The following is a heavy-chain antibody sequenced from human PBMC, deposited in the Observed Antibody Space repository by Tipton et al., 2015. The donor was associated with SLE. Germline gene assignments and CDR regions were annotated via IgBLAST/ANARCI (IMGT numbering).Heavy chain of an antibody. CDR3: ATCPVREVIPFDY. V-gene: IGHV3-66*02. D-gene: IGHD3-10*01. J-gene: IGHJ4*02. CDR2: IYSGGST. Sequence: SLRLSCAASGFTVSSNYMSWVRQAPGKGLEWVSVIYSGGSTYYADSVKGRFTISRDNSKNTLYLQMNSLRAEDTAVYYCATCPVREVIPFDYWGQGTLVTVSS. CDR1: GFTVSSNY.